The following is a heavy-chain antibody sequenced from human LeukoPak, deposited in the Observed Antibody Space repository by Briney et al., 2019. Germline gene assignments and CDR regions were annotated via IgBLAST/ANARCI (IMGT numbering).Heavy chain of an antibody. CDR2: ISSSSSTI. Sequence: GGSLRLSCAASGFTFSSYSMNWVRQAPGKGLEWVSYISSSSSTIYYADSVKGRFTISRDNAKNSLYLQMNSLRAEDTAVYYCARVDDYGGNPEGDWGQGTLVTVSS. CDR3: ARVDDYGGNPEGD. J-gene: IGHJ4*02. D-gene: IGHD4-23*01. CDR1: GFTFSSYS. V-gene: IGHV3-48*01.